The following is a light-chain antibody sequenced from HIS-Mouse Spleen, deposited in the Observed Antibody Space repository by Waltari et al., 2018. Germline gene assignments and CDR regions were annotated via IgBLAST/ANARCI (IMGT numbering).Light chain of an antibody. CDR2: KDS. CDR1: ALPKHY. V-gene: IGLV3-25*03. CDR3: QSADSSGTYWV. J-gene: IGLJ3*02. Sequence: SYELTPPPSVSVSPGQTAMITCSGDALPKHYAHWYHQKPGQAPVLVIYKDSERPSGIPERFSGSSSGTTVTLTISGVQAEDEADYYCQSADSSGTYWVFGGGTKLTVL.